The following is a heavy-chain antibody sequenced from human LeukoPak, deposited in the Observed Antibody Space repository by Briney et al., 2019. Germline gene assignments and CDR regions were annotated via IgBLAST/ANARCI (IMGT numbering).Heavy chain of an antibody. J-gene: IGHJ3*01. CDR3: AKDPPEPVPAAIPEN. D-gene: IGHD2-2*01. V-gene: IGHV3-30*18. CDR1: GFTFSSYG. CDR2: ISYDGSNK. Sequence: PGGSLRLSCAASGFTFSSYGMHWVRQAPGKGLEWVAVISYDGSNKYYADSVKGRFTISRDNSKNTLYLQMNSLRAEDTAVYYCAKDPPEPVPAAIPENWGQGTMVIVSS.